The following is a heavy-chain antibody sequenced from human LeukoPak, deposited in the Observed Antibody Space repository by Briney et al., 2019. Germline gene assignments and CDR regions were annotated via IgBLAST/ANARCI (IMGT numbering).Heavy chain of an antibody. CDR3: ARDVPDPIVVVPAALGP. D-gene: IGHD2-2*01. CDR2: IIPILGIA. CDR1: GGTFSSYT. Sequence: LAASVKVSCEASGGTFSSYTISWVRQAPGQGLEWMGRIIPILGIANYAQQFQARVTITATRSPSTAYMELSGLGSEDPAWYYCARDVPDPIVVVPAALGPWGQGTLVTVSS. V-gene: IGHV1-69*04. J-gene: IGHJ4*02.